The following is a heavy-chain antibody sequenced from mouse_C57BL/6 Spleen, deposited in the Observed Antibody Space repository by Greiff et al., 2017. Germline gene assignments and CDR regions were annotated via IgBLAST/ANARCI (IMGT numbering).Heavy chain of an antibody. J-gene: IGHJ3*01. CDR2: ISSGGDYI. CDR3: TRDSDYDDFAY. D-gene: IGHD2-4*01. V-gene: IGHV5-9-1*02. Sequence: EVKLMESGAGLVKPGGSLKLSCAASGFTFSSYAMYWVCQTPEKRLEWVAYISSGGDYIYYADTVKGRFTISRDNAKNTLYLQMSSLTSEDTAMYYCTRDSDYDDFAYWGQGTLVTVSA. CDR1: GFTFSSYA.